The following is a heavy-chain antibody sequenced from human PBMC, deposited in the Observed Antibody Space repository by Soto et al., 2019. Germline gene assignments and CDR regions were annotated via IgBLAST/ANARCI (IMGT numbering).Heavy chain of an antibody. CDR2: SYYSGST. D-gene: IGHD2-15*01. CDR1: GGSISSYY. J-gene: IGHJ4*02. Sequence: QVQLQESGPGLVKPSETLSLTCTVSGGSISSYYWSWIRQPPGKGLEWIGYSYYSGSTNYNPSLKSRGTITVDTCKTQFSLKLSAVTAADTAVYYCARWREDCSGGSCYLNFDYWGQGTRVTVSS. CDR3: ARWREDCSGGSCYLNFDY. V-gene: IGHV4-59*01.